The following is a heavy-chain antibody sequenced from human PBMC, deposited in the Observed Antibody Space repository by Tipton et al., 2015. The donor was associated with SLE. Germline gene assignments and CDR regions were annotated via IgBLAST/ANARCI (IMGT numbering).Heavy chain of an antibody. CDR3: AKVVIAVAGNYYYYYGMDV. J-gene: IGHJ6*02. CDR2: IRYDGSNK. V-gene: IGHV3-30*02. CDR1: GFTFSSYG. Sequence: GSLRLSCAASGFTFSSYGMHWVRQAPGKGLEWVAFIRYDGSNKYYADSVKGRFTISRDNSKNTLYLQMNSLRAEDTAVYYCAKVVIAVAGNYYYYYGMDVWGQGP. D-gene: IGHD6-19*01.